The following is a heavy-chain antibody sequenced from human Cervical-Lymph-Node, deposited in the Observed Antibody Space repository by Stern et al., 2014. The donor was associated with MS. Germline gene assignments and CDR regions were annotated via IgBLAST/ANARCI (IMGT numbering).Heavy chain of an antibody. Sequence: QMQLVQSGAEVKKPGSSVKVSCKASGGTFSSYAISWVRQAPGQGLAWMGGIIPIFGTANYAQKFQGRVTITADESTSTAYMELSSLRSEDTAVYYCASTSHYYGSGPYGMDVWGQGTTVTVSS. J-gene: IGHJ6*02. CDR3: ASTSHYYGSGPYGMDV. CDR1: GGTFSSYA. V-gene: IGHV1-69*01. CDR2: IIPIFGTA. D-gene: IGHD3-10*01.